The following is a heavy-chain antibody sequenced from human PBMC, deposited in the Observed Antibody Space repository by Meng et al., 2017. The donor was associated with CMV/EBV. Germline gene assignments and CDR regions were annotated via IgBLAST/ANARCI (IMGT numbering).Heavy chain of an antibody. CDR3: AKDRGSIAARSYYYCGMDV. V-gene: IGHV3-53*05. CDR2: IYSGGST. Sequence: GGSLRLSCAASGFTVSSNYMSWVRQAPGKGLEWVSVIYSGGSTYYADSVKGRFTISRDNSKNTLYLQMNSLRAEDTAVYYCAKDRGSIAARSYYYCGMDVWGQGTTVTVSS. J-gene: IGHJ6*02. CDR1: GFTVSSNY. D-gene: IGHD6-6*01.